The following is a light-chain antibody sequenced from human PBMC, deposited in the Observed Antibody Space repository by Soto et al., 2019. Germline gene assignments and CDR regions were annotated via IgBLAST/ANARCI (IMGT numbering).Light chain of an antibody. CDR3: HYYADSPGS. CDR2: RVS. J-gene: IGKJ3*01. Sequence: EIVLTQSPGTLSLSPGDRATLSCRASQSFNTYLAWYQQKPGQAPRLLIYRVSTRATGIPNRFSGSGSVTDFTLTFTREETEDFEVYYCHYYADSPGSFGPGTKVDIK. V-gene: IGKV3-20*01. CDR1: QSFNTY.